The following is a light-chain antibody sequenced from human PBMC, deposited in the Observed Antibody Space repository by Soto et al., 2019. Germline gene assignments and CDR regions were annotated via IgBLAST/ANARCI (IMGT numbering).Light chain of an antibody. CDR2: LNTDGSQ. V-gene: IGLV4-69*01. J-gene: IGLJ3*02. CDR3: QTWDTGIRV. CDR1: SGHINYA. Sequence: QAVVTQSPSASASLGASVKLTCTLSSGHINYAIAWHQQQPEKGPRYLMKLNTDGSQIKGDGIPDRFSGSISGAERYLTISSLQSEDEADYYCQTWDTGIRVFGGGTKLTVL.